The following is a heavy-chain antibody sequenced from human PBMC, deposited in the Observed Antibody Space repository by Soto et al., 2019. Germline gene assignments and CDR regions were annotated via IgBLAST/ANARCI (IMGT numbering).Heavy chain of an antibody. CDR3: AKAPSGSGWYSWFDP. CDR2: ISGSGGST. CDR1: GFTFSSYA. D-gene: IGHD6-19*01. V-gene: IGHV3-23*01. J-gene: IGHJ5*02. Sequence: GGSLRLSCAASGFTFSSYAMSWVRQAPGKGLEWVSAISGSGGSTYYADSVKGRFTISRDNSKNTLYLQMNSLRAEDTAVYYCAKAPSGSGWYSWFDPWGQGTLVTVSS.